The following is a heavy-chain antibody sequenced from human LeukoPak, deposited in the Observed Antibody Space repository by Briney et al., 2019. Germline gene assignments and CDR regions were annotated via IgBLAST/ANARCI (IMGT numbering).Heavy chain of an antibody. CDR1: GFTFSSYS. CDR3: ARDFHRRLYDSSGYYPY. V-gene: IGHV3-48*01. CDR2: ISSSSSTI. J-gene: IGHJ4*02. Sequence: GGSLRLSCAASGFTFSSYSMNWVRQAPGKGLEWVSYISSSSSTIYYADSVKGRFTISRDNAKNSLYLQMNSLRAEDTAVYYCARDFHRRLYDSSGYYPYWGQGTLVTVSS. D-gene: IGHD3-22*01.